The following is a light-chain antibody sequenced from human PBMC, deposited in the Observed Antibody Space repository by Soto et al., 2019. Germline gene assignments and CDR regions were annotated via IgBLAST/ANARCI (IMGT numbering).Light chain of an antibody. V-gene: IGKV3-20*01. J-gene: IGKJ1*01. CDR3: KQNATSTSWP. CDR2: GTS. CDR1: QSTSSKY. Sequence: VLSQYGESVSLATGEGVSVXCRARQSTSSKYLAWYQQKPGQAPTLLXXGTSSRATGISDRFRGSGSGKDFTLDISRLEPEDFAAYYWKQNATSTSWPFAQGTKVDIK.